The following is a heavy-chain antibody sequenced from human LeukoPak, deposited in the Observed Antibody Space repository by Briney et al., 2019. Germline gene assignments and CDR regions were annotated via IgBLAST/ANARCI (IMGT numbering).Heavy chain of an antibody. V-gene: IGHV1-8*03. J-gene: IGHJ6*03. CDR1: GYTFTSYY. CDR3: ARVIVPAARSLYYYYMDV. CDR2: MNPNSGNT. Sequence: ASVKVSCKASGYTFTSYYMHWVRQATGQGLEWMGWMNPNSGNTGYAQKFQGRVTITRNTSISTAYMELSSLRSEDTAVYYCARVIVPAARSLYYYYMDVWGKGTTVTVSS. D-gene: IGHD2-2*01.